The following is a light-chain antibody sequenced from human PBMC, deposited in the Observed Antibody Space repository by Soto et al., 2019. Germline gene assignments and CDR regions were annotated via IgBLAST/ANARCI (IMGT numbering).Light chain of an antibody. CDR2: EVT. CDR3: SSYTSSITLV. J-gene: IGLJ3*02. CDR1: SSDVVGYNY. Sequence: QSVLTQPASVSGSPGQSITISCTGTSSDVVGYNYVSWYQQHPGKVPKLMISEVTNRPSGVSDRFSGSKSGNTASLTISGLQTEDEADYYCSSYTSSITLVFGGGTKVTVL. V-gene: IGLV2-14*01.